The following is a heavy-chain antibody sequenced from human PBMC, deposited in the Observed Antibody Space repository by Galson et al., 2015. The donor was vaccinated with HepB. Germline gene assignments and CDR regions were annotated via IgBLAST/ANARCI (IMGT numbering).Heavy chain of an antibody. CDR2: ISSSSSTI. V-gene: IGHV3-48*01. CDR1: GFTFSSYS. Sequence: SLRLSCAASGFTFSSYSMNWVRQAPGKGLEWVSYISSSSSTIYYADSVRGRFTISRDNAKNSLYLQMNSLRAEDTAVYYCARDLGSGSRDSFLDYWGQGTRVTVSS. CDR3: ARDLGSGSRDSFLDY. D-gene: IGHD3-10*01. J-gene: IGHJ4*02.